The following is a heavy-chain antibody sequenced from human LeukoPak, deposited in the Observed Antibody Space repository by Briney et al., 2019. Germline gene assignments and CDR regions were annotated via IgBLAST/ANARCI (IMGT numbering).Heavy chain of an antibody. CDR1: GGSMSNYY. CDR2: IYYSRST. V-gene: IGHV4-59*01. Sequence: SETLSLTCTVSGGSMSNYYWNWIRQPPGKGLEWIGYIYYSRSTNYNPSLKSRVTISVDTSKNQFTLKLSSVTAADTAVYYCARGRYGWLPFDFWGQGTLVTVSS. D-gene: IGHD3-16*01. CDR3: ARGRYGWLPFDF. J-gene: IGHJ4*02.